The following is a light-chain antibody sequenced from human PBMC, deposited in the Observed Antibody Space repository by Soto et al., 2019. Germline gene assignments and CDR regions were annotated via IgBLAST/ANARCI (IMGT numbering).Light chain of an antibody. CDR1: QSISSAH. CDR2: GAS. V-gene: IGKV3-20*01. Sequence: EIVMTQSPATLSVSPGERATLSCMASQSISSAHLVWYQQKPGQAPSLLIFGASSRATGLPDRFSGSGSGTDFTLTISGLEPEDFAVYYCQQYGSSPGTFGQGTKV. CDR3: QQYGSSPGT. J-gene: IGKJ1*01.